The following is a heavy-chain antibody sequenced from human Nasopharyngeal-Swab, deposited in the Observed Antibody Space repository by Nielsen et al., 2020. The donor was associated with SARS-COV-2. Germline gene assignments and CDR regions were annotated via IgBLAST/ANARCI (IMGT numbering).Heavy chain of an antibody. D-gene: IGHD5-12*01. CDR1: GFTFDDYA. Sequence: SLKISCAASGFTFDDYAMHWVRQAPGKGLEWVSGISWNSAIIAYADSVKGRFTISRDNTRNSLYLQMNSLRAEDTAVYYCAREGVDSASDYSEPFDIWGQGTMVTVSS. J-gene: IGHJ3*02. V-gene: IGHV3-9*01. CDR2: ISWNSAII. CDR3: AREGVDSASDYSEPFDI.